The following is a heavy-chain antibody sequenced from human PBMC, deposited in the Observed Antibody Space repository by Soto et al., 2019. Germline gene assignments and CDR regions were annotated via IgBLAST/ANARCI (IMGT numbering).Heavy chain of an antibody. J-gene: IGHJ3*02. Sequence: SVKVSCKASGGTFSSYAISWVRQAPGQGLEWMGGIIPIFGTANYAQKFQGRVTITADESTSTAYMELSSLRSEDTAVYYCASAAYCAGDCFNAFDIWGQGTMVTVSS. CDR3: ASAAYCAGDCFNAFDI. CDR2: IIPIFGTA. CDR1: GGTFSSYA. V-gene: IGHV1-69*13. D-gene: IGHD2-21*02.